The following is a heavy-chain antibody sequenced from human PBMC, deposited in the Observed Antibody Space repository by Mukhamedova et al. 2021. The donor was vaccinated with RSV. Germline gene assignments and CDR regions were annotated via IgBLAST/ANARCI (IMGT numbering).Heavy chain of an antibody. D-gene: IGHD6-19*01. V-gene: IGHV3-74*03. J-gene: IGHJ4*02. Sequence: YADSVKGRFTISRDNAKNPLYLQMNSLRAEDTAVYYCSRDLITVAGPDFDYWGQGALVTVPS. CDR3: SRDLITVAGPDFDY.